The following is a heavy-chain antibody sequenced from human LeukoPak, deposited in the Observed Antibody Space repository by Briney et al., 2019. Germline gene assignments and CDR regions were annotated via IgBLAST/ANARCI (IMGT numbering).Heavy chain of an antibody. CDR1: GFTVSSNY. D-gene: IGHD3-22*01. V-gene: IGHV3-53*01. J-gene: IGHJ3*02. Sequence: PGGSLRLSCAASGFTVSSNYMSWVRQAPGKGLEWVSVIYSGGSTYYADSVKGRFTISRDNSKNTLYLQMNSLRAEDTAVYYCASELGSYDSSGPQYAFDIWGQGAMVTVSS. CDR2: IYSGGST. CDR3: ASELGSYDSSGPQYAFDI.